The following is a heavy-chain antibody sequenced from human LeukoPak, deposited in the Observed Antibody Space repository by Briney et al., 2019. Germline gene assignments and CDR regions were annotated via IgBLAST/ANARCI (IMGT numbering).Heavy chain of an antibody. CDR1: GDSVSNGNYY. CDR3: ARSRSSGWYAY. CDR2: IYYTGKT. J-gene: IGHJ4*02. D-gene: IGHD6-19*01. V-gene: IGHV4-61*03. Sequence: SETLSLTCTVSGDSVSNGNYYWSWLRQPPGKALEWIGYIYYTGKTYYNPSLEGRVTILVDTSRNHFSLKLSSVTAADTAVYYCARSRSSGWYAYWGQGTLVTVSS.